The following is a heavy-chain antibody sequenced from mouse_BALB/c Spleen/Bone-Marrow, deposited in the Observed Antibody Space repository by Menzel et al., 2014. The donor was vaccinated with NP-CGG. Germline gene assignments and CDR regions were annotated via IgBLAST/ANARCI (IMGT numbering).Heavy chain of an antibody. J-gene: IGHJ4*01. CDR3: ARTLGHYAMDY. V-gene: IGHV2-6-7*01. D-gene: IGHD4-1*01. CDR2: IWGDGST. Sequence: QVQLQQSGPGLVAPSQSLSITCTVSGFSLTGYGVNWVRQPPGKGLEWLGMIWGDGSTDYNSAIKSRLSISKDNSKSQVFLKMNSLQTDDTARYYCARTLGHYAMDYWGQGTSVTVSS. CDR1: GFSLTGYG.